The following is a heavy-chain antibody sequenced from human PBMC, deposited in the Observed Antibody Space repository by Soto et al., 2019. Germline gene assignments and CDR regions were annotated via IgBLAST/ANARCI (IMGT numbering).Heavy chain of an antibody. CDR1: GYTFTRYG. J-gene: IGHJ5*02. V-gene: IGHV1-18*01. CDR3: ARLISGTYSDWFDP. Sequence: QVQLVQSGAEVKKPGASVKVSCKASGYTFTRYGITWVRQAPGQGLGGMGWISADNVKTKYAQKIQGRVTMTTDTSTSTAYVELRILRSDDTAVYYCARLISGTYSDWFDPWGQGTLVTVSS. D-gene: IGHD1-26*01. CDR2: ISADNVKT.